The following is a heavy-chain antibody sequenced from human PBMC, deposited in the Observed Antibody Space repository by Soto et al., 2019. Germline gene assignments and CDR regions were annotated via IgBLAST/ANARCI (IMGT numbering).Heavy chain of an antibody. CDR1: GFTFSSYS. V-gene: IGHV3-48*02. CDR3: AREDILGVRSFDY. J-gene: IGHJ4*02. CDR2: ISSGSKTI. D-gene: IGHD3-10*01. Sequence: QPGGSLRLSCAASGFTFSSYSMNWVRQAPGKGLEWVSYISSGSKTIYYADSVQGRFTVSRDNAKNSQYLQMSSLTDEDTAVYYCAREDILGVRSFDYWGRGTLVTVSS.